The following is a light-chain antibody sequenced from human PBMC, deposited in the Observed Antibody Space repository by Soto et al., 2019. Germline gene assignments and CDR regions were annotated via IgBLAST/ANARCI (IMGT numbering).Light chain of an antibody. J-gene: IGKJ4*01. CDR1: QSVNTH. CDR3: QKSERTNPN. Sequence: IHRAQSPSSLSASVVYRVTISCRASQSVNTHVNWYHQKPGKAPKLLIYAASTLQSGVPSRFSGSGSGKGLTLTISSMQPEDFETYSCQKSERTNPNLGGGNKVDIK. CDR2: AAS. V-gene: IGKV1-39*01.